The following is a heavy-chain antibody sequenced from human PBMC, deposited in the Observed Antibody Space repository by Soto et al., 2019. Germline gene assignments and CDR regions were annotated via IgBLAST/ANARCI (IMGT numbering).Heavy chain of an antibody. Sequence: GASVKVSCKASGYTFTNYGFSWVRQAPGQGLEWMGWISAYNGNTNYAQKLQGRVTMTTDTSTSTAYMELRSLRSDDTAVYYCARDSYYYDSSGYYTRPHAFDIWGQGTMVTVSS. V-gene: IGHV1-18*01. J-gene: IGHJ3*02. CDR2: ISAYNGNT. CDR1: GYTFTNYG. CDR3: ARDSYYYDSSGYYTRPHAFDI. D-gene: IGHD3-22*01.